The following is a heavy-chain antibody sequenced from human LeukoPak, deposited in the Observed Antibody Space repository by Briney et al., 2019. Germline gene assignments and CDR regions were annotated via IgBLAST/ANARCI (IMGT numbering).Heavy chain of an antibody. CDR1: GGSFSGYY. V-gene: IGHV4-34*01. D-gene: IGHD3-10*01. J-gene: IGHJ4*02. Sequence: SETLSLTCAVYGGSFSGYYWSWLRQPPGKGLEWIGEINHSGSTNYNPSLKSRATISVDTSKNQFSLKLSSVTAADTAVYYCARPRVVRGSYGYWGQGTLVTVSS. CDR2: INHSGST. CDR3: ARPRVVRGSYGY.